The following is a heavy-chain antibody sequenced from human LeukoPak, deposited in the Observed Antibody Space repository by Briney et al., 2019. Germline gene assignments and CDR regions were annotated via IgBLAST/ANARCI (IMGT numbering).Heavy chain of an antibody. D-gene: IGHD5-12*01. CDR2: INHSGST. J-gene: IGHJ3*02. Sequence: SETLSLTCAVYGGSFSGYYWSWIRQPPGKGLEWIGGINHSGSTNYNPSLKSRVTISVDTSKNQFSLKLSSVTAADTAVYYCARGGYFDIWGQGTMVTVSS. CDR3: ARGGYFDI. CDR1: GGSFSGYY. V-gene: IGHV4-34*01.